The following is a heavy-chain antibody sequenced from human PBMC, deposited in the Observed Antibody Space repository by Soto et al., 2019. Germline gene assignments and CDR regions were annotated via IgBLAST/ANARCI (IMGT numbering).Heavy chain of an antibody. Sequence: QVPLVQSGAEVKQPGSSVKVSCKASGGTFSRYTFTWVRQAPGQGLEWMGRIIPILDIPNYAQNFQGRVTITADKSTSTAYMELSSLRSDDTAVYYCASHFTGVLVLGTSPPGGDNYGWDVWGQGTTVTVSS. D-gene: IGHD2-8*02. V-gene: IGHV1-69*02. CDR2: IIPILDIP. J-gene: IGHJ6*02. CDR3: ASHFTGVLVLGTSPPGGDNYGWDV. CDR1: GGTFSRYT.